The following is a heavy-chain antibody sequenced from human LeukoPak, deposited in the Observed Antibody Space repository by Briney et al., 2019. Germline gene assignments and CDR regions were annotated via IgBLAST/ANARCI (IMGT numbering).Heavy chain of an antibody. CDR1: GGTFSSYA. Sequence: ASVKVSCKASGGTFSSYAISWVRQAPGQGLEWMGGIIPIFGTANYAQKFQGRVTITADVSTSTAYMELSSLRSEDTAVYYCARGRDIVVVPAATTGAFDIWGQGTMVTVSS. J-gene: IGHJ3*02. CDR2: IIPIFGTA. V-gene: IGHV1-69*13. D-gene: IGHD2-2*01. CDR3: ARGRDIVVVPAATTGAFDI.